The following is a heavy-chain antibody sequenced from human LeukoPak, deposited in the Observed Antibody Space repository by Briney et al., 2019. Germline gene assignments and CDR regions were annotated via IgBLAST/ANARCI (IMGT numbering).Heavy chain of an antibody. Sequence: ASVKVSCKASGYTFTGYYMHWVRQAPGQGREWMGWINPNSGGTNYAQKFQGWVTMTRDTSISTAYMELSRLRSDDTAVYYCARRRRGYSGYDRTGGAFDIWGQGTMVTVSS. J-gene: IGHJ3*02. CDR2: INPNSGGT. CDR1: GYTFTGYY. V-gene: IGHV1-2*04. D-gene: IGHD5-12*01. CDR3: ARRRRGYSGYDRTGGAFDI.